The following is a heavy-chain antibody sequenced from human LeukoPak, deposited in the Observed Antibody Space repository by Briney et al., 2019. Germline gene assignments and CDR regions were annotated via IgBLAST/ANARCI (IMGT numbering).Heavy chain of an antibody. V-gene: IGHV3-7*01. CDR3: VSNATFDY. CDR2: IKKDGSEK. CDR1: GFTFSNYW. J-gene: IGHJ4*02. Sequence: GGSLRLSCAPSGFTFSNYWMSWGRHALGKGMEWVDNIKKDGSEKYYVGSAKGRFNISRDNAKNSMYLQTNSLRAEDTAVYYCVSNATFDYWGQGTLVTVPS. D-gene: IGHD2-8*01.